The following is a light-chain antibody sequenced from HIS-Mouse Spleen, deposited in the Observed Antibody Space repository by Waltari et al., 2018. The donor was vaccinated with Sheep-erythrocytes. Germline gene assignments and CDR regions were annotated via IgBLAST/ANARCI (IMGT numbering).Light chain of an antibody. CDR2: GAS. J-gene: IGKJ2*01. CDR1: QSVSSN. V-gene: IGKV3-15*01. Sequence: EIVMTQSPATLSVSPGERATLSCRASQSVSSNLAWYQQKPGQAPRLLIYGASTRATAIPARFSGSGSGKEFTLTISSMQSEDFAVYYCQQYNNWPPPYTFGQGTKLEIK. CDR3: QQYNNWPPPYT.